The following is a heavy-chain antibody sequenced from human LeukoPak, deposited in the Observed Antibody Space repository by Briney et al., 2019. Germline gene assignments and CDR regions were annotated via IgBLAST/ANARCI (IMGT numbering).Heavy chain of an antibody. CDR3: ANVRGTVTTLTIDY. Sequence: GGSLRLSCAASGFTFSSYGMHWVRQAPSKGLEWVAFIRYDGSNKYYADSVKGRFTISRDNSKNTLYLQMNSLRAEDTAVYYCANVRGTVTTLTIDYWGQGTLVTVSS. D-gene: IGHD4-17*01. J-gene: IGHJ4*02. CDR1: GFTFSSYG. V-gene: IGHV3-30*02. CDR2: IRYDGSNK.